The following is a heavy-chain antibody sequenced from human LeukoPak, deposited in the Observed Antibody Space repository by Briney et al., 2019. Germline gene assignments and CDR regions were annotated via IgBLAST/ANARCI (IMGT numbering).Heavy chain of an antibody. J-gene: IGHJ6*03. D-gene: IGHD3-10*01. CDR1: GYTFTSYG. CDR3: ARGVIAHGSGSYYNPGGYYYYYYYMGV. CDR2: ISAYNGNT. V-gene: IGHV1-18*01. Sequence: ASVKVSCKASGYTFTSYGISWVRQAPGQGLEWMGWISAYNGNTNYAQKLQGRVTMTTDTSTSTAYMELRSLRSDDTAVYYCARGVIAHGSGSYYNPGGYYYYYYYMGVWGKGTTVTVSS.